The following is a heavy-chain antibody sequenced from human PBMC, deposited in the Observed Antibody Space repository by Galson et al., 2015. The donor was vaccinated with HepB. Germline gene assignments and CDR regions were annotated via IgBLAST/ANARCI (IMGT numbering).Heavy chain of an antibody. J-gene: IGHJ4*02. V-gene: IGHV3-23*01. CDR1: GFTFSSFA. CDR3: AKLGEWGYCRSTSCQALFDS. CDR2: ISGSGGST. Sequence: SLRLSCAASGFTFSSFAMSWVRQAPGKGLEWVSIISGSGGSTYYADPVKGRFTISRDNSKNTLYPQMNSLRADDTAVYYCAKLGEWGYCRSTSCQALFDSWGQGTLVTVSS. D-gene: IGHD2-2*01.